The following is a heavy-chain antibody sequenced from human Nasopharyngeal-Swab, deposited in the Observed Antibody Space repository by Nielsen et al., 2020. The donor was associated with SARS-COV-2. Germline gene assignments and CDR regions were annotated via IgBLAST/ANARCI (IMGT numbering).Heavy chain of an antibody. J-gene: IGHJ5*02. D-gene: IGHD7-27*01. CDR2: IYYSGST. V-gene: IGHV4-31*02. CDR3: AREERPLGNWFDP. Sequence: RQAPGKGLEWIGYIYYSGSTYYNPSLKSRVTIPVDTSKNQFSLKLSSVTAADTAVYYCAREERPLGNWFDPWGQGTLVTVFS.